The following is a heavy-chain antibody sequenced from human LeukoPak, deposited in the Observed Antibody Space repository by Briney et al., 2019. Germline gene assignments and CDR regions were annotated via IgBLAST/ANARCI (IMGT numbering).Heavy chain of an antibody. J-gene: IGHJ4*02. CDR3: ARAPHYYGSGSYYPPPAFDY. CDR2: INHSGST. Sequence: NPSETLSLTCAVYGGSFSGYYWSWIRQPPGKGLEWIGEINHSGSTNYNPSLKSRVTISVDTSKNQFSLKLSSVTAADTAVYYCARAPHYYGSGSYYPPPAFDYWGQGTLVTVSS. CDR1: GGSFSGYY. V-gene: IGHV4-34*01. D-gene: IGHD3-10*01.